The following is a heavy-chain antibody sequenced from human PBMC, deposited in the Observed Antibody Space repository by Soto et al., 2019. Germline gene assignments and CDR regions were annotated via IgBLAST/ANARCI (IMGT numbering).Heavy chain of an antibody. CDR1: ADTFTGYT. Sequence: KVSCKASADTFTGYTVTWVRQSPGQGLEWVGRVIPILGASNYAQKFQGRVTITADESTSTAYMELSSLRSEDTAVYYCAVDIPYMTTVTTRVDYWGQGTLVTVSS. J-gene: IGHJ4*02. CDR3: AVDIPYMTTVTTRVDY. CDR2: VIPILGAS. V-gene: IGHV1-69*08. D-gene: IGHD4-17*01.